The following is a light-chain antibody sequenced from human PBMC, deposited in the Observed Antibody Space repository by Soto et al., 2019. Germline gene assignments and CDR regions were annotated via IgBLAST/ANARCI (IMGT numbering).Light chain of an antibody. Sequence: EIVLTQSPGTLSLSPGDRATLSCRASQSVSSSYLAWYQQKPGQAPRLLIYGASSRATGIPDRCSGSGSGTDFTLTISRQEPEDFAVYYCQQFGTSHTFGQGTKLEIK. V-gene: IGKV3-20*01. J-gene: IGKJ2*01. CDR3: QQFGTSHT. CDR2: GAS. CDR1: QSVSSSY.